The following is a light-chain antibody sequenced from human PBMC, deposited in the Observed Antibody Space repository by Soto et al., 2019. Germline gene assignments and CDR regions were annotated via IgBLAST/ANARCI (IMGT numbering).Light chain of an antibody. CDR3: QQYNNWPLST. Sequence: EIVMTQSPATLSVSPGERATLSCRASQSVSSNLAWYQQKPGQAPRLLIYGASTRATGIPARFSGSGSGTEFTLTISTLHSEDFAVNYCQQYNNWPLSTFGPGTKVYI. V-gene: IGKV3-15*01. J-gene: IGKJ3*01. CDR1: QSVSSN. CDR2: GAS.